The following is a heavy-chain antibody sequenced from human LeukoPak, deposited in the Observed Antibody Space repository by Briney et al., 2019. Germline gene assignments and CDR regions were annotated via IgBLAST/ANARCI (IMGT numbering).Heavy chain of an antibody. Sequence: PGGSLRLSCAASGFTFSSYGMHWVRQAPGKGLEWVSYISSSSSTIYYADSVKGRFTISRDNAKNSLYLQMNSLRAEDTAVYYCASPMPWELLRNYYYYMDVWGKGTTVTVSS. D-gene: IGHD1-26*01. CDR3: ASPMPWELLRNYYYYMDV. CDR2: ISSSSSTI. V-gene: IGHV3-48*01. CDR1: GFTFSSYG. J-gene: IGHJ6*03.